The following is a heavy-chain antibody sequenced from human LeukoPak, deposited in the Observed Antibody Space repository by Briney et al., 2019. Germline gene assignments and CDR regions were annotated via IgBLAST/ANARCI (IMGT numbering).Heavy chain of an antibody. CDR1: GFTFSSYD. D-gene: IGHD2-2*03. V-gene: IGHV3-30-3*01. CDR2: ISYDGSNK. CDR3: AREGGYCSSTSCPRGSYYYYGMDV. Sequence: GGSLRLSCAASGFTFSSYDMHWVRQAPGKGLEWVSVISYDGSNKYYADSVKGRFTISRDNSKNTLYLQMNSLRAEDTAVYYCAREGGYCSSTSCPRGSYYYYGMDVWGQGTTVTVSS. J-gene: IGHJ6*02.